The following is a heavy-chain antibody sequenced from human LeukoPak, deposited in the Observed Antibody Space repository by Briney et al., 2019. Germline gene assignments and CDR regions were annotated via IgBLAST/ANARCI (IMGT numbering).Heavy chain of an antibody. J-gene: IGHJ3*02. CDR3: ARVPPIGYCSGGSCPNDAFDI. V-gene: IGHV3-7*01. CDR2: IKQDGSEK. D-gene: IGHD2-15*01. CDR1: GFTFSSYW. Sequence: GGSLRLSCAASGFTFSSYWMSWVRQAPGKGLEWVANIKQDGSEKYYVDSVKGRFTISRDNAKNSLYLQMNSLRAEDTAVYYCARVPPIGYCSGGSCPNDAFDIWVQGTMVTVSS.